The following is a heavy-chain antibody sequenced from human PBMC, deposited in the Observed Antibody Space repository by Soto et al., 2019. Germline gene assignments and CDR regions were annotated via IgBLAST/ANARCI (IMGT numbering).Heavy chain of an antibody. Sequence: EVQLLESGGGLVQPGGSLRLSCAASGFTFTTYAMSWVRQAPGKGLEWVSDISGGGGTTNYADSVKGRFTISGDNSKNTLYLQMNSLRAEDTAVYYCARREIRHFDYWGQGTLVTVSS. V-gene: IGHV3-23*01. CDR2: ISGGGGTT. CDR1: GFTFTTYA. D-gene: IGHD1-26*01. J-gene: IGHJ4*02. CDR3: ARREIRHFDY.